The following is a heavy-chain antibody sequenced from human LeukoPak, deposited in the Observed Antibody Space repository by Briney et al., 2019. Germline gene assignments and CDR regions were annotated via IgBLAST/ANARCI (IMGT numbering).Heavy chain of an antibody. CDR3: ARVGGGSSYWYFDL. CDR1: GFTFSNYW. J-gene: IGHJ2*01. V-gene: IGHV3-74*01. Sequence: GGSLRLSCAVSGFTFSNYWMHWVRQAPGKGLVWVSYINSDGSSTGYADSVKGRFTISRDNAKNTLYLQVNSLRAEDTAVYSCARVGGGSSYWYFDLWGRGTLVTVSS. CDR2: INSDGSST. D-gene: IGHD3-16*01.